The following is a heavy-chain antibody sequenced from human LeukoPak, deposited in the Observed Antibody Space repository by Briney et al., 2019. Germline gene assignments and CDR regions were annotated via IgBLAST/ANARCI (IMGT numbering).Heavy chain of an antibody. CDR1: GGAFSSYT. CDR3: ARDLMVAARHNWFDP. J-gene: IGHJ5*02. V-gene: IGHV1-69*04. Sequence: SVKVSCKASGGAFSSYTISWVRQAPGQGLEWMGRIIPILGIANYAQKFQGRVTITADKSTSTAYMELSSLRSEDTAVYYCARDLMVAARHNWFDPWGQGTQVTVSS. D-gene: IGHD2-15*01. CDR2: IIPILGIA.